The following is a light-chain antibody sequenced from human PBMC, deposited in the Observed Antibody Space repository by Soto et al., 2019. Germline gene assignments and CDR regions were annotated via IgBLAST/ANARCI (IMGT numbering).Light chain of an antibody. Sequence: DIQMTQSPSSLSASVGDRVTITCQASQDIKNYLNWYQQKSGKAPNLLIYDASDLETGVPSRFSGRGAVPEFPITINSLQPEDIATYYCHQYENPPLTFGGGTKVEIK. J-gene: IGKJ4*01. CDR1: QDIKNY. CDR2: DAS. CDR3: HQYENPPLT. V-gene: IGKV1-33*01.